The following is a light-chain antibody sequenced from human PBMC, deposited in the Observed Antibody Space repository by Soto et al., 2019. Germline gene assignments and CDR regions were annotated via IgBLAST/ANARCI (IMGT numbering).Light chain of an antibody. J-gene: IGLJ1*01. CDR2: DDS. CDR3: QVWDSASDHYV. Sequence: SYVMTQPPSVSVAPGQTAKISCGGNNIGSKSVHWYQQKPGQAPVLVIYDDSDRPSGIPERFSGSNSGNTATVTISSVEAGDEADYYCQVWDSASDHYVFGGGTKLTVL. CDR1: NIGSKS. V-gene: IGLV3-21*02.